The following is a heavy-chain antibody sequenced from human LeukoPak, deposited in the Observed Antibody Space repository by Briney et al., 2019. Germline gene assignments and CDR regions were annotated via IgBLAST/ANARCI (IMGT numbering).Heavy chain of an antibody. V-gene: IGHV3-23*01. CDR1: GFTFSNYA. J-gene: IGHJ6*02. CDR2: IDYSGGST. D-gene: IGHD3-10*01. CDR3: AKVPYSDYGSGRPPFMDV. Sequence: GGSLRLSCVASGFTFSNYAMSGVGQAPGKGLEWVSTIDYSGGSTYYADSVKGRFTISRDNTKNTLYMQMNSLRAEDTAIYYCAKVPYSDYGSGRPPFMDVWGQGTTVAVS.